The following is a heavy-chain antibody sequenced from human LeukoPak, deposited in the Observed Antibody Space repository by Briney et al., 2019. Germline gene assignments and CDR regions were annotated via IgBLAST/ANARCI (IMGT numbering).Heavy chain of an antibody. D-gene: IGHD6-19*01. CDR2: IRYDGSNK. V-gene: IGHV3-30*02. CDR1: GFTFHDYG. CDR3: AKDSQWLVAYYYMDV. Sequence: GGSLRLSCAASGFTFHDYGMTWIRQAPGKGLEWVAFIRYDGSNKYYADSVKGRFTISRDNSKNTLYLQMNGLRAEDTAVYYCAKDSQWLVAYYYMDVWGKGTTVTISS. J-gene: IGHJ6*03.